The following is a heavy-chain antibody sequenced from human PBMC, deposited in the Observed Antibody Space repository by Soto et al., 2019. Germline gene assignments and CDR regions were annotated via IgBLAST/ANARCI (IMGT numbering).Heavy chain of an antibody. Sequence: QVQLQESGPGLVKPSETLSLTCTVSGGSISSYYWSWIRQPPGKGLEWIGYIYYSGSTNYNPSLKSRVTRPVDTSKNQFSLKLSSVTAADTAVYYCARRWGRNFDYWGQGTLVTVSS. CDR2: IYYSGST. D-gene: IGHD2-15*01. V-gene: IGHV4-59*08. J-gene: IGHJ4*02. CDR3: ARRWGRNFDY. CDR1: GGSISSYY.